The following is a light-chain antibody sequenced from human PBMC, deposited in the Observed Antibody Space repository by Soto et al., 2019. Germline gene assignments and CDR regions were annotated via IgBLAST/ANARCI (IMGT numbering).Light chain of an antibody. CDR3: QQFRSYPLT. J-gene: IGKJ4*01. CDR1: QSVSSSY. CDR2: GAS. V-gene: IGKV3-20*01. Sequence: EIVMTQSPATLSVSPGERATLSCRASQSVSSSYLAWYQQKPGQAPRLLIYGASSRATGIPDRFSGSGSGTDFTLTISRLEPEDFAVYYCQQFRSYPLTFGGGTKVDIK.